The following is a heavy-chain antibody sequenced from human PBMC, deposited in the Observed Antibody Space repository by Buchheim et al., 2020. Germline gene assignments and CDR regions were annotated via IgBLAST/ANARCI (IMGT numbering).Heavy chain of an antibody. Sequence: EVQLVESGGGLVKPGGSLRLSCAASGFTFSSYSMNWVRQAPGKGLEWVSSISSSSSYIYYADSVKGRFTISRDNAKNSLYLQMNSLRAEDTAVYYCASGGIVVVPAAIFDYWGQGTL. CDR3: ASGGIVVVPAAIFDY. D-gene: IGHD2-2*02. V-gene: IGHV3-21*01. J-gene: IGHJ4*02. CDR2: ISSSSSYI. CDR1: GFTFSSYS.